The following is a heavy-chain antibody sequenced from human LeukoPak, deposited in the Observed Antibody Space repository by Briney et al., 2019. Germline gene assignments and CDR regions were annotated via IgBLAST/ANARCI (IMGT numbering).Heavy chain of an antibody. Sequence: SQTLSLTCAVYGGSFSGYYWSWIRQPPGKGLEWIGEINHSGSTNYNPSLKSRVTISVDTSKNQFSLKLSSVTAADTAVYYCARSITMVRGDPAIFDYWGQGTLVTVSS. D-gene: IGHD3-10*01. J-gene: IGHJ4*02. V-gene: IGHV4-34*01. CDR3: ARSITMVRGDPAIFDY. CDR2: INHSGST. CDR1: GGSFSGYY.